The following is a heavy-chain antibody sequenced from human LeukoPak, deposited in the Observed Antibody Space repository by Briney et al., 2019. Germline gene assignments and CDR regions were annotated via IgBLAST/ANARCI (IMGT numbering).Heavy chain of an antibody. Sequence: ASVKVSCKASGYTFTDYYINWVRQAPGQGLEWMGGIIPIFDKTNYAQKFQDRVTITADESTSTAYMELSTLRSEDTAVYYCAKEEGFLDPQGGWFDPWGQGTLVTVSS. D-gene: IGHD3/OR15-3a*01. V-gene: IGHV1-69*13. J-gene: IGHJ5*02. CDR3: AKEEGFLDPQGGWFDP. CDR2: IIPIFDKT. CDR1: GYTFTDYY.